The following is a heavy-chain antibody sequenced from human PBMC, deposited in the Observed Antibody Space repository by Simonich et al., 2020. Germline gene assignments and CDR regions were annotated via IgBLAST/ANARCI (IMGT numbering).Heavy chain of an antibody. V-gene: IGHV4-34*01. CDR2: INNSGST. Sequence: QVQLQQWGAGLLKLSETLSLTCAVYGGSFSGYYCSWIRQHPGKGLEWFGEINNSGSTNYHPSLKSRVTISVDTSKNQFSLKLSSVTAADTAVYYCAMRILNYDYWCQGTLVTVSS. J-gene: IGHJ4*02. CDR3: AMRILNYDY. CDR1: GGSFSGYY.